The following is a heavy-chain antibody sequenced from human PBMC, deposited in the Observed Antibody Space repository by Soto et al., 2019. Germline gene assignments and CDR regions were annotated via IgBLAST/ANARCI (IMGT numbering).Heavy chain of an antibody. CDR2: IIPILGIA. D-gene: IGHD2-2*01. CDR3: ARGGGEYCSSTSCYLGS. J-gene: IGHJ5*02. Sequence: QVQLVQSGAEVKKPGSSVKVSCKASGGTFSSYTISWVRQAPGQGLEWMGRIIPILGIANYAQKFQGRVTITADKPTSTASMGLRSLRSEDTAVYYCARGGGEYCSSTSCYLGSWGQGTLVTVSS. V-gene: IGHV1-69*02. CDR1: GGTFSSYT.